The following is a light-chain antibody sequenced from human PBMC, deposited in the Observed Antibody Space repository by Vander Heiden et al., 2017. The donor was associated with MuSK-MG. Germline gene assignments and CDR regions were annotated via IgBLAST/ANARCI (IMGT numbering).Light chain of an antibody. CDR2: GAS. CDR1: QSVSSSY. CDR3: QQDCSSPST. J-gene: IGKJ1*01. Sequence: EIVLTQSPGTLSLSPGERATLSCRASQSVSSSYVAWYQQRPGQAPRLLIYGASSSVTGIPDRFSGSGSGTEFTLTISRLEPEDFAVYYCQQDCSSPSTFGPGTKVEIK. V-gene: IGKV3-20*01.